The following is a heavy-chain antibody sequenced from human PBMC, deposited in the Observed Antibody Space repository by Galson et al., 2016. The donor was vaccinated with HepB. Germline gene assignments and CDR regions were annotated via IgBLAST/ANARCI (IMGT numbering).Heavy chain of an antibody. CDR1: GFTFSSYA. V-gene: IGHV3-30-3*01. D-gene: IGHD3-3*01. Sequence: SLRLSCAASGFTFSSYAIHWVRQAPGKGLEWVAVISYDGTNKYYADSVKGRFTISRDNSKNSLYLQMNSLRPEDTAVYYCAKEGHHDFWSGYYNCFAPWGQGTLVTVSP. CDR3: AKEGHHDFWSGYYNCFAP. CDR2: ISYDGTNK. J-gene: IGHJ5*02.